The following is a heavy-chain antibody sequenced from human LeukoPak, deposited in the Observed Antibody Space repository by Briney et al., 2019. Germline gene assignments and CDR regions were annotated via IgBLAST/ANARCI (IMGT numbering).Heavy chain of an antibody. CDR3: AKDTTQWLPTYFDY. CDR1: GFTFSSYA. Sequence: GGSLSLSCAASGFTFSSYAMSWVRQAPGKGLEWVSTISGSGGSTYYADSVKGRFTISRDNSKNTLYLQMNSLRAEDTAVYYCAKDTTQWLPTYFDYWGQGTLVTVSS. CDR2: ISGSGGST. J-gene: IGHJ4*02. D-gene: IGHD6-19*01. V-gene: IGHV3-23*01.